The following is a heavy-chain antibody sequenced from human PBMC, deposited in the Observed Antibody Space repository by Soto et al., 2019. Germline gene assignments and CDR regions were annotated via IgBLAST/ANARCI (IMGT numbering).Heavy chain of an antibody. CDR3: ATPRKNSYGYMPNYGMDV. CDR1: GGTFSSYA. V-gene: IGHV1-69*06. CDR2: IIPIFGTA. Sequence: SVKVSCKASGGTFSSYAISWVRQAPGQGLEWMGGIIPIFGTANYAQKFQGRVTITADKSTSTAYMELSSLRSEDTAVYYCATPRKNSYGYMPNYGMDVCGQGTTVTVSS. J-gene: IGHJ6*02. D-gene: IGHD5-18*01.